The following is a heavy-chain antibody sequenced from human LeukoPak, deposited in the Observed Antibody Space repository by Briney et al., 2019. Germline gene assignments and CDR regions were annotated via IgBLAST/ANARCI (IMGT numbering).Heavy chain of an antibody. CDR2: ISSSSSYI. J-gene: IGHJ4*02. D-gene: IGHD3-3*01. V-gene: IGHV3-21*01. CDR1: GFTFSSYS. Sequence: GGSLRLSCAASGFTFSSYSMNWVRQAPGKGLEWVSSISSSSSYIYYADSVKGRFTISRGNAKNSLYLQMNSLRAEDTAVYYCARGPYPTYYDFWSGYYTVYWGQGTLVTVSS. CDR3: ARGPYPTYYDFWSGYYTVY.